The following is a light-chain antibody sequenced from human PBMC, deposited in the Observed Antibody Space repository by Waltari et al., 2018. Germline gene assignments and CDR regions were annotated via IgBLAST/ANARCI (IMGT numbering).Light chain of an antibody. J-gene: IGLJ3*02. CDR1: SSNIGAGYD. V-gene: IGLV1-40*01. Sequence: SVLTQPPSVSGAPGQRVTISCTGSSSNIGAGYDVHWYQQLPGTAPKLLIYGNNNRPSGVPDRFSCSKSGTSASLAITGLQAEDEADYYCQSYDSSLSVVFGGGTKLTVL. CDR3: QSYDSSLSVV. CDR2: GNN.